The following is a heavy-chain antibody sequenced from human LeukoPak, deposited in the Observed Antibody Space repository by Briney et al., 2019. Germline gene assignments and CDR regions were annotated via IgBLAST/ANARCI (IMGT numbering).Heavy chain of an antibody. CDR2: ISHTGASE. D-gene: IGHD1-1*01. Sequence: GGSLRLSCEASGFSISDYYMSWIRQAPGKGLEWVAYISHTGASEFHADPAKGRFAISRDNAQNSVYLQMNSLGVEDTAVYFCVRGVETTLSLDFWGQGSLVTVSS. CDR3: VRGVETTLSLDF. J-gene: IGHJ4*02. V-gene: IGHV3-11*01. CDR1: GFSISDYY.